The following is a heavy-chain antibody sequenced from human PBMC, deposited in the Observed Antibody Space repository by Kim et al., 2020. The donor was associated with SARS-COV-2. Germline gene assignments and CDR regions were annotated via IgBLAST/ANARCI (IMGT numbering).Heavy chain of an antibody. Sequence: SVKGRVPISRDNSKNTGDRQMNSLRAEDTAVYYCAKGRTAVAGGFDYWGQGTLVTVSS. V-gene: IGHV3-23*03. D-gene: IGHD6-19*01. CDR3: AKGRTAVAGGFDY. J-gene: IGHJ4*02.